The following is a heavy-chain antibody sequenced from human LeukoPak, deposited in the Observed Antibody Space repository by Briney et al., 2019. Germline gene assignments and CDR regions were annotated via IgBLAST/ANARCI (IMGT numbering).Heavy chain of an antibody. J-gene: IGHJ3*02. D-gene: IGHD3-10*01. V-gene: IGHV3-21*01. Sequence: GGSLRLSCAASGFTFSSYSMNWVRQAPGKGLEWVSSISSSSSYIYYADSVKGRFTISRDNAKNSLYLQMNSLRAEDTAVYYCARVGPPDAFDIWGQGTMVTVSP. CDR2: ISSSSSYI. CDR1: GFTFSSYS. CDR3: ARVGPPDAFDI.